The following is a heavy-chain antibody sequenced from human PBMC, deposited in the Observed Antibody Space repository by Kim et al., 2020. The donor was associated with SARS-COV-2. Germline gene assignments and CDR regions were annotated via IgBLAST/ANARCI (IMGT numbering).Heavy chain of an antibody. D-gene: IGHD1-26*01. CDR3: AHRRGLVGAYDY. V-gene: IGHV2-5*01. Sequence: RYSPALKSRLTTTKDTSKNQVVLTMTNMDPVDTATYYCAHRRGLVGAYDYWGQGTLVTVSS. J-gene: IGHJ4*02.